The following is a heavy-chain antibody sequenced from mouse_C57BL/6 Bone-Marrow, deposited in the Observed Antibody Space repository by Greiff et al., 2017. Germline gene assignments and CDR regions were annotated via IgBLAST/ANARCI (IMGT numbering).Heavy chain of an antibody. D-gene: IGHD1-1*01. J-gene: IGHJ1*03. V-gene: IGHV5-9-1*02. Sequence: EVQVVESGEGLVKPGGSLKLSCAASGFTFSSYAMSWVRQTPEKRLEWVAYISSGGDYIYYADTVKGRVTISRDNARNTLYLQMSSLKSEDTAMYYCTRVRGYYYGSSPYWYFDVWGTGTTVTVSS. CDR2: ISSGGDYI. CDR1: GFTFSSYA. CDR3: TRVRGYYYGSSPYWYFDV.